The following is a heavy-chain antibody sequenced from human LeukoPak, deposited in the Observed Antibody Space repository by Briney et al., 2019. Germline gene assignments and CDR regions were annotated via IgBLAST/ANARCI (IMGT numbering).Heavy chain of an antibody. D-gene: IGHD6-13*01. CDR3: AKTVDSSSWYGVYYYYGMDV. CDR1: GFTISSYG. Sequence: PGGSLRLSCAASGFTISSYGMHWVRQAPGKGLEWVAVVWYDGGDKYYADSVKGRFTISRDNSKNTLYLQMNSLRAEDTAVYYCAKTVDSSSWYGVYYYYGMDVWGQGTTVTVSS. J-gene: IGHJ6*02. V-gene: IGHV3-33*06. CDR2: VWYDGGDK.